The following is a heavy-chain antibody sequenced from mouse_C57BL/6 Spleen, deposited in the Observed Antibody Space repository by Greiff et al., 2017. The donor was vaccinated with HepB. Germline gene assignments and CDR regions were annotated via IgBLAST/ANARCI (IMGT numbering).Heavy chain of an antibody. J-gene: IGHJ3*01. CDR2: ISSGSSTI. CDR3: AMCTTVVAPFAY. Sequence: EVKLVESGGGLVKPGGSLKLSCAASGFTFSDYGMHWVRQAPEKGLEWVAYISSGSSTIYYADTVKGRFTISRDNAKNTLFVQMTSLRSEDTAMYYCAMCTTVVAPFAYWGQGTLVTVSA. CDR1: GFTFSDYG. V-gene: IGHV5-17*01. D-gene: IGHD1-1*01.